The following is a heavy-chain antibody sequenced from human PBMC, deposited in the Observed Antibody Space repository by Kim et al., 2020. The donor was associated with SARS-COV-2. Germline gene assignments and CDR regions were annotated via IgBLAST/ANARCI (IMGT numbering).Heavy chain of an antibody. V-gene: IGHV3-53*01. Sequence: GGSLRLSCAASGFTVSSNYMSWVRQAPGKGLEWVSVIYSGGSTYYADSVKGRFTISRDNSKNTLYLQMNSLRAEDTAVYYCARGPRLNVLSGMDVCGQGTTVTVSS. CDR3: ARGPRLNVLSGMDV. CDR2: IYSGGST. CDR1: GFTVSSNY. D-gene: IGHD2-15*01. J-gene: IGHJ6*02.